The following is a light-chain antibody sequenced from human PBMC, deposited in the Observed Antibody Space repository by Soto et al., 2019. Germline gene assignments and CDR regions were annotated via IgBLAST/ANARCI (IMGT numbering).Light chain of an antibody. J-gene: IGKJ3*01. CDR1: QSVSSN. V-gene: IGKV3-20*01. CDR3: QQYGTSPFT. CDR2: GAS. Sequence: EIVMTQSPATLYVSQVERATLSCRASQSVSSNLAWYQQKPGQAPRLLIYGASSRATGIPDRFSGSGSGTDFTLTISRLEPEDFAVYYCQQYGTSPFTFGPGTKVDIK.